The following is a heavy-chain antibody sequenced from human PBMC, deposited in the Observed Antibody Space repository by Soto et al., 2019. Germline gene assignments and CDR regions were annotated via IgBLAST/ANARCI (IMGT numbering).Heavy chain of an antibody. CDR1: RYTFVTYA. J-gene: IGHJ4*02. CDR2: INGGNGKT. D-gene: IGHD3-3*01. V-gene: IGHV1-3*01. CDR3: ARETTIFGVQIMTFDY. Sequence: ASVNASSKAPRYTFVTYALHWVRHAPEQRLEWMGWINGGNGKTKYSQKFQGRVTITRDTSESTAYMELSSLTSEDTAVYYCARETTIFGVQIMTFDYWGKGTLVTVSS.